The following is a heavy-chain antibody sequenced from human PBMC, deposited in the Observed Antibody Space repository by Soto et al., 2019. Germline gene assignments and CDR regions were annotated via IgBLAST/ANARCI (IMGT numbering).Heavy chain of an antibody. CDR3: ASWGNGDGYKEPVDAFDI. J-gene: IGHJ3*02. CDR1: GGTFSSYA. Sequence: SLKVSCKASGGTFSSYAISWVRQAPGQGLEWMGGIIPIFGTANYAQKFQGRVTITADESTSTAYMELSSLRSEDTAVYYCASWGNGDGYKEPVDAFDIWGQGTMVTVSS. V-gene: IGHV1-69*13. CDR2: IIPIFGTA. D-gene: IGHD5-12*01.